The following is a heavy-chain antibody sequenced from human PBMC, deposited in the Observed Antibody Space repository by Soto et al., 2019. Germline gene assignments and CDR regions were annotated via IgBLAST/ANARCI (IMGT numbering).Heavy chain of an antibody. D-gene: IGHD2-8*01. CDR1: GFTFSSYA. CDR2: ISGSGGST. J-gene: IGHJ4*02. CDR3: AKDQRAGIVLMVYENY. Sequence: GGSLRLSCAASGFTFSSYAMSWVRQAPGKGLEWVSAISGSGGSTYYADSVKGRFTISRDNSKNTLYLQMNSLRAEDTAVYYCAKDQRAGIVLMVYENYLGQGTPVTVSS. V-gene: IGHV3-23*01.